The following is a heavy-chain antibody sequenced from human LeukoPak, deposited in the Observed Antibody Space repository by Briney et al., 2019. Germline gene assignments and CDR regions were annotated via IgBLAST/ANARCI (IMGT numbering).Heavy chain of an antibody. CDR1: GFTFSNYA. Sequence: PGGSLRLSCAASGFTFSNYAMSWVRQAPGKGLEWVSAISDSGGSTFYSDSVKGRFTVSRDNSKNALYLQMDTLRAEDTAIYYCARYCISTSCYAPDSYYGMDVWGQGTTVTVSS. CDR2: ISDSGGST. D-gene: IGHD2-2*01. V-gene: IGHV3-23*01. CDR3: ARYCISTSCYAPDSYYGMDV. J-gene: IGHJ6*02.